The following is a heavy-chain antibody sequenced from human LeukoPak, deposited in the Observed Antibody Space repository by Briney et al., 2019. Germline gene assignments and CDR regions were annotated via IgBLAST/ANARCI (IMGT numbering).Heavy chain of an antibody. V-gene: IGHV3-48*03. D-gene: IGHD1-26*01. J-gene: IGHJ4*02. Sequence: GGSLRLSCAASGFTFRSYEMNWVRQAPGKGLEWVSYISGSGSTIYYADSVKGRFTISRDNAKNSLYLQMNSLRAEDTAVYYCARGGSSGGLDYWGQGTLVTVSS. CDR3: ARGGSSGGLDY. CDR1: GFTFRSYE. CDR2: ISGSGSTI.